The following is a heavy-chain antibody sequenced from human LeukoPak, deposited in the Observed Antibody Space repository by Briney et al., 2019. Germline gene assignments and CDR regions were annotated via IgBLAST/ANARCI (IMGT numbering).Heavy chain of an antibody. CDR2: ISYDGSNK. Sequence: AGRSLRVSCAASGFTFSSYAMHWVRQAPGKGLEWVAVISYDGSNKYYADSVKGRFTISRDNSKNTLYLQMNSLRAEDTAVYYCARDFRGYRDYYYYGMDVWGQGTTVTVSS. D-gene: IGHD5-18*01. CDR1: GFTFSSYA. CDR3: ARDFRGYRDYYYYGMDV. J-gene: IGHJ6*02. V-gene: IGHV3-30*04.